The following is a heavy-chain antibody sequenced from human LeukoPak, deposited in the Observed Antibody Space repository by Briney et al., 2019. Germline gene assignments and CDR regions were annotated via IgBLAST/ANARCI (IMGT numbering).Heavy chain of an antibody. V-gene: IGHV3-30-3*01. Sequence: GRSLRLSCAASGSTFSVYGMHWVRQAPGKGLEWVAGISYDGSNKYYADSVKGRFTISRDNFKNTLYLQMNSLTTEDTTVYYCAREADEENFFDYWGQGTLVTVSS. CDR3: AREADEENFFDY. CDR2: ISYDGSNK. J-gene: IGHJ4*02. CDR1: GSTFSVYG.